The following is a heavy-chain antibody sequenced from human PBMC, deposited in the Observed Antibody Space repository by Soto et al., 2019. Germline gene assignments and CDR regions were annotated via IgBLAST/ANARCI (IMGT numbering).Heavy chain of an antibody. Sequence: GGSLSLSCAVSGFTFSAYGMHWVRQAPGKGLEWVAAISHDGTNKNYGDSVKGRFTISRDNSKNTLYLQMNSLRPEDTALYYCAKDEYYYSRSGYYIFDYWGQGTLVT. V-gene: IGHV3-30*18. J-gene: IGHJ4*02. CDR3: AKDEYYYSRSGYYIFDY. CDR1: GFTFSAYG. D-gene: IGHD3-22*01. CDR2: ISHDGTNK.